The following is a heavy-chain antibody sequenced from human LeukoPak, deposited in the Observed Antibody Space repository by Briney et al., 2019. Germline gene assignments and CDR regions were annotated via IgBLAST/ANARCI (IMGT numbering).Heavy chain of an antibody. Sequence: ASVKVPCKASGGTFSSYAISWVRQAPGQGLEWMGRIIPIFGTANYAQKFQGRVTITTDESTSTAYMELSSLRSEDTAVYYCARDQVSVAVAGSFDYWGQGTLVTVSS. CDR1: GGTFSSYA. CDR2: IIPIFGTA. V-gene: IGHV1-69*05. D-gene: IGHD6-19*01. J-gene: IGHJ4*02. CDR3: ARDQVSVAVAGSFDY.